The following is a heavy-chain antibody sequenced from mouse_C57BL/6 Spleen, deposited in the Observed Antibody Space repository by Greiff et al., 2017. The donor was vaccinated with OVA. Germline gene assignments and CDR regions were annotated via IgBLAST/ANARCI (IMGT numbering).Heavy chain of an antibody. V-gene: IGHV5-16*01. CDR2: INPDGSST. CDR1: GFTFSDYY. J-gene: IGHJ2*01. D-gene: IGHD2-12*01. Sequence: DVQLVQSEGGLVQPGSSMKLSCTASGFTFSDYYMPWVRQVPEKGLEWVAYINPDGSSTYYTDHLKGRFIISRDNAKNILYLQMSSLKSEDTAAYYCARAYSDDGFDDWGKGTTLTVSS. CDR3: ARAYSDDGFDD.